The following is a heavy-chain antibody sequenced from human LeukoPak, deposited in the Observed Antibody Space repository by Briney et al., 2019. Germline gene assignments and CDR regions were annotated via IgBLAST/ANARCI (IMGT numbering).Heavy chain of an antibody. D-gene: IGHD3-16*02. J-gene: IGHJ4*02. CDR3: AKAGIVLIGYFDY. V-gene: IGHV3-30-3*01. CDR2: ISYDGSNK. Sequence: GRSLRLSCAASGFTFSSYAMHWVRQAPGKGLEWVAVISYDGSNKYYADSVKGRFTISRDNSKNTLYLQMNSLRAEDTAVYYCAKAGIVLIGYFDYWGQGTLVTVSS. CDR1: GFTFSSYA.